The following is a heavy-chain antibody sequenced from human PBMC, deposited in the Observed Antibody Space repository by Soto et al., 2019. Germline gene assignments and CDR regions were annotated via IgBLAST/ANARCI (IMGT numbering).Heavy chain of an antibody. D-gene: IGHD3-10*01. CDR2: LSGGDDST. V-gene: IGHV3-23*01. Sequence: EVQLLESGGGLVQPGGSLRLSFAASGFTFSHFAMSWVRQAPGKGLEWVSTLSGGDDSTYYADSVKDRFTISRDNSKNTLYLQLNSLRAEDTAVYYCAKKYHYGSGTYLYYFDYWGQGTLVTVSS. J-gene: IGHJ4*02. CDR1: GFTFSHFA. CDR3: AKKYHYGSGTYLYYFDY.